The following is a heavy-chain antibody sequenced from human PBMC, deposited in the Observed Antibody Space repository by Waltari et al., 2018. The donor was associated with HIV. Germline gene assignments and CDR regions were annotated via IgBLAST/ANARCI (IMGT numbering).Heavy chain of an antibody. CDR2: INPNSGGT. CDR3: ARDTPDAYYYDTSGYGS. CDR1: GYTFTGYY. D-gene: IGHD3-22*01. V-gene: IGHV1-2*02. Sequence: QVQLVQSGAEVKKPGASVKVSCKASGYTFTGYYMHWVRQAPGQELEWQGLINPNSGGTNYAQKFHGRVTMTRDTSISTVYMELSRLRSDDTAVYYCARDTPDAYYYDTSGYGSWGQGTLVTVSS. J-gene: IGHJ5*02.